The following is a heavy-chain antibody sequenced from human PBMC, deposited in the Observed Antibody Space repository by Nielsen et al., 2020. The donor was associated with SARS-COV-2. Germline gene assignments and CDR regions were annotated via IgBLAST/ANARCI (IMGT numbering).Heavy chain of an antibody. CDR3: AKWETFDI. D-gene: IGHD1-26*01. Sequence: GGSLRLSCAASGFTFDDYAMHWVRQVPGKGLEWVSGLSWNGGAIVYADSVKGRFTISRDNAKNSLYLQMNSLTEEDTALYYCAKWETFDIWGQGTTVTVSS. CDR2: LSWNGGAI. V-gene: IGHV3-9*01. CDR1: GFTFDDYA. J-gene: IGHJ3*02.